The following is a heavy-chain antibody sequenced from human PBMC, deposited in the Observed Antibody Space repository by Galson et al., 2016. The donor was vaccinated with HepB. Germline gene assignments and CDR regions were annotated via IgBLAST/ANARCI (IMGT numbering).Heavy chain of an antibody. Sequence: SLRLSCAASGFTFSSHGMHWVRQAPGKGLEWVAVIWNDGKNKQYADSVKGRFTISRDNSRDTLFLLMTSLRAEDTAVYYCARDPGGSSGYGMDFWGQGTTVTVSS. V-gene: IGHV3-33*08. D-gene: IGHD6-13*01. CDR2: IWNDGKNK. J-gene: IGHJ6*02. CDR1: GFTFSSHG. CDR3: ARDPGGSSGYGMDF.